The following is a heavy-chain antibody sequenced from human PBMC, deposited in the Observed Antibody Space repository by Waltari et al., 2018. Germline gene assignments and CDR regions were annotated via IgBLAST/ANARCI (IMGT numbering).Heavy chain of an antibody. J-gene: IGHJ4*02. V-gene: IGHV3-23*01. CDR2: ISNSGADT. CDR1: GLTFSMFA. CDR3: AKDHGIAY. D-gene: IGHD2-21*01. Sequence: QLLESGGGLVQPGGSLRLPCSASGLTFSMFAMSWVRQAPGKGLEWVSGISNSGADTYYTDSVEGRFTISRDNSKKTLYLQMNTLRVEDTAVYYCAKDHGIAYWGQGTLVTVSS.